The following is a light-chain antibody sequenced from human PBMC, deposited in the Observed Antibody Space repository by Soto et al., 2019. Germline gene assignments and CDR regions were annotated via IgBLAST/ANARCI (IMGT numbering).Light chain of an antibody. Sequence: IGLYQWPRTVSLSTGERATLTCRASQSVSNNYLAWYQQKPGQAPRLLIYGASNRATGIPDRFSGSGSGTDFSLTISSLEPTDFAVYYCQQYASSGTVGEGTKVDIK. CDR2: GAS. J-gene: IGKJ4*02. CDR3: QQYASSGT. V-gene: IGKV3-20*01. CDR1: QSVSNNY.